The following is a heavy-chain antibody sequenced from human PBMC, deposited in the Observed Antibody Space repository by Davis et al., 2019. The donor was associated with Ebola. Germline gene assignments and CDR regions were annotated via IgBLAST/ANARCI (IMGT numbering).Heavy chain of an antibody. CDR1: GFTFSSYA. CDR2: ISSSSSYI. CDR3: ARGGYCSGGSCHNWFDP. J-gene: IGHJ5*02. Sequence: GESLKISCAASGFTFSSYAMSWIRQAPGKGLEWVSYISSSSSYIYYADSVKGRFTISRDNAKNSLYLQMNSLRAEDTAVYYCARGGYCSGGSCHNWFDPWGQGTLVTVSS. D-gene: IGHD2-15*01. V-gene: IGHV3-21*05.